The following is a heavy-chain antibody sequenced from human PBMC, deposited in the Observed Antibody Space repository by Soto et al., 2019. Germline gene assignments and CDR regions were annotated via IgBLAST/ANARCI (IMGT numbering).Heavy chain of an antibody. D-gene: IGHD2-15*01. CDR1: GFTFSSYW. V-gene: IGHV3-7*03. CDR2: IKQDGSEK. CDR3: ARDRVVVAATPIWFDP. Sequence: ESGGGLVQPGGSLSLSCAASGFTFSSYWMSWVRQAPGKGLEWVANIKQDGSEKYYVDSVKGRFTISRDNAKNSLYLQMNSLRAEDTAVYYCARDRVVVAATPIWFDPWGQGTLVTVSS. J-gene: IGHJ5*02.